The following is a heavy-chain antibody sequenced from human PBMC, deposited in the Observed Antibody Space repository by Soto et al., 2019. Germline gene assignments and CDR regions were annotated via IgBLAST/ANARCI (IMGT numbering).Heavy chain of an antibody. J-gene: IGHJ4*02. CDR2: IYYSDST. V-gene: IGHV4-61*08. CDR1: GGSINSGDYY. CDR3: VLAYYGARGYRLSF. D-gene: IGHD3-22*01. Sequence: SETLSLTCTVSGGSINSGDYYWSWIRQPPGKGLVWIGYIYYSDSTNYNPPLKSRVTISVDTSKNQFSLRLSSVTAADTAVYYCVLAYYGARGYRLSFWGRRSPVTGSS.